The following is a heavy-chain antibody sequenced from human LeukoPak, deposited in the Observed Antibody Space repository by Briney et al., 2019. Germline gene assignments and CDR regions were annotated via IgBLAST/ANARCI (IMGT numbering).Heavy chain of an antibody. CDR3: ARVTRGVNYYDNSGYYYFDY. D-gene: IGHD3-22*01. V-gene: IGHV3-30-3*01. CDR1: GFTFSSYA. CDR2: ISYDGSNK. Sequence: PGRSLRLSCAASGFTFSSYAMHWVRQAPGKGLEWVAVISYDGSNKYYADSVKGRFTISRDNAKNSQYLQMNSLRAEDTAVYYCARVTRGVNYYDNSGYYYFDYWGQGTLVTVSS. J-gene: IGHJ4*02.